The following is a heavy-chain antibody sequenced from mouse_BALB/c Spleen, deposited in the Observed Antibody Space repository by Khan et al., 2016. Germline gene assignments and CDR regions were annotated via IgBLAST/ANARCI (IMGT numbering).Heavy chain of an antibody. CDR3: ARDGYYPYAMDY. V-gene: IGHV7-3*02. Sequence: VQLKESGGDLVQPGGSLRLSCATSGFTFTDYYMSWVRQPPGKALEWLGFIRNKANGYTTEYSASVKGRFTISRDNSQSILYLQMNTLRAEDSATYYCARDGYYPYAMDYWGQGTSVTVSS. D-gene: IGHD2-3*01. CDR2: IRNKANGYTT. J-gene: IGHJ4*01. CDR1: GFTFTDYY.